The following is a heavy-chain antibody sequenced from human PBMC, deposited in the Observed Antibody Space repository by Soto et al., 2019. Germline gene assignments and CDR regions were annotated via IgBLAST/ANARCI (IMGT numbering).Heavy chain of an antibody. V-gene: IGHV3-23*01. Sequence: EVQLLESGGDLVQPGGSLRLSCAASGFTFGIYAMTWVRQAPGKGLEWVSTISATGGSTFYADSVKGRFTISRDNSKNTLYLQMNSLRAEDTAIYYCAKDLSSYYYFDFWGQGTLVPVSS. CDR1: GFTFGIYA. CDR3: AKDLSSYYYFDF. J-gene: IGHJ4*02. CDR2: ISATGGST. D-gene: IGHD2-15*01.